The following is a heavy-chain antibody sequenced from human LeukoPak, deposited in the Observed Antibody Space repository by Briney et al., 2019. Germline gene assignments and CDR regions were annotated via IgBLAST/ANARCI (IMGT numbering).Heavy chain of an antibody. D-gene: IGHD6-19*01. CDR1: GFTFSSYA. V-gene: IGHV3-23*01. Sequence: PGGSLRLSCAASGFTFSSYAMSWVRQAPGKGLEWVSAISGSGGSTYYADSVKGRFTISRDNSKNTLYLQMNSLRAEDTAVYYCARQIAVAVGFDYWGQGTLVTVSS. CDR3: ARQIAVAVGFDY. CDR2: ISGSGGST. J-gene: IGHJ4*02.